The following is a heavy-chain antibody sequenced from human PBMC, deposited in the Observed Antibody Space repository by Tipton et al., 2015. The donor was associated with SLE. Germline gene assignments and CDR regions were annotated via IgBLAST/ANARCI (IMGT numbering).Heavy chain of an antibody. Sequence: TLSLTCAVYGGSFSGYYWSWIRQAPGKGLEWIGEINHSGSPNYNPSLKSRITISVDTSKNQFSLKLSSVTAADTAVYYCARRTYYDILTGECGYFQHWGQGTLVTVSS. D-gene: IGHD3-9*01. V-gene: IGHV4-34*01. CDR2: INHSGSP. CDR3: ARRTYYDILTGECGYFQH. J-gene: IGHJ1*01. CDR1: GGSFSGYY.